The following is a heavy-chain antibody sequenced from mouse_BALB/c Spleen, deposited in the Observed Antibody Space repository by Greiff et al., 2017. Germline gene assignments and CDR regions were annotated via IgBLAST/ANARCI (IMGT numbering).Heavy chain of an antibody. J-gene: IGHJ3*01. D-gene: IGHD2-1*01. CDR3: ARGGNYGFAY. CDR2: IDPSDSET. Sequence: VKQSCKASGYTFTSYWMNWVKQRPGQGLEWIGMIDPSDSETHYNQMFKDKATLTVDKSSSTAYMQLSSLTSEYSAVYYCARGGNYGFAYWGQGTLVTVSA. CDR1: GYTFTSYW. V-gene: IGHV1-61*01.